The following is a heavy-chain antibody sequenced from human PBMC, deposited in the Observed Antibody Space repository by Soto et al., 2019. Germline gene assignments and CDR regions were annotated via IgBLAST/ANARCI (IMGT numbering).Heavy chain of an antibody. V-gene: IGHV3-23*01. CDR2: ISGSGGST. J-gene: IGHJ4*02. CDR1: GFTFSNAW. CDR3: AKDPVAVGLVGLYYFDY. Sequence: GGSLRLSCAASGFTFSNAWMSWVRQAPGKGLEWVSAISGSGGSTYYADSVKGRFTISRDNSKNTLYLQMNSLRAEDTAIYYCAKDPVAVGLVGLYYFDYWGQGTLVTVSS. D-gene: IGHD6-19*01.